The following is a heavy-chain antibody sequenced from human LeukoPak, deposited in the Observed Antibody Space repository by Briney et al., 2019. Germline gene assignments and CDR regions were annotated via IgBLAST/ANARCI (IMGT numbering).Heavy chain of an antibody. D-gene: IGHD3-3*01. CDR3: ARANNKYYDFWSGYPDAFDI. CDR2: IIPILGIA. Sequence: SVKVSCKASGGTFSSYTISWVRQAPGQGREWMGRIIPILGIANYAQKFQGRVTITADKSTSTAYMELSSLRSEDTAVYYCARANNKYYDFWSGYPDAFDIWGQGTMVTVSS. CDR1: GGTFSSYT. J-gene: IGHJ3*02. V-gene: IGHV1-69*02.